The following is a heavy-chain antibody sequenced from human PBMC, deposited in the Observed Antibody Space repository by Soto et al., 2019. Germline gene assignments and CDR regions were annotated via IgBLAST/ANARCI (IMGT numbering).Heavy chain of an antibody. CDR1: GFTFSSYA. D-gene: IGHD6-13*01. CDR2: ISYDGSNK. J-gene: IGHJ4*02. Sequence: QVQLVESGGGVVQPGRSLRLSCAASGFTFSSYAMHWVRQAPGKGLEWVAVISYDGSNKYYADSVKGRFTISRDNSKNTLYLQMNSLRAEDTAVYYCARETPHSSSWYCAYWGQGTLVTVSS. CDR3: ARETPHSSSWYCAY. V-gene: IGHV3-30-3*01.